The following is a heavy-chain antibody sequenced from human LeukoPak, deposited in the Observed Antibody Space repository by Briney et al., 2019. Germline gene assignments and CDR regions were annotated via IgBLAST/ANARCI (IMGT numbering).Heavy chain of an antibody. CDR1: GFTFSSYS. CDR2: ISSSSSYI. V-gene: IGHV3-21*01. D-gene: IGHD3-3*01. Sequence: GGSLRLSCAASGFTFSSYSMNWVRQAPGKGLEWVSSISSSSSYIYYADSVKGRFTISRDNSKNTLYLQMNSLRAEDTAVYYCAKVGGDFWSDYWGQGTLVTVSS. CDR3: AKVGGDFWSDY. J-gene: IGHJ4*02.